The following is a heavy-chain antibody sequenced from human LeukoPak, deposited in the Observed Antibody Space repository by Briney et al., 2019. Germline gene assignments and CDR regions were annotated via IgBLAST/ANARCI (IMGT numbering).Heavy chain of an antibody. CDR2: ISSNGGST. Sequence: PGGSLRLSCAASGFTFSSYAMHWVRQASGKGLEYVSAISSNGGSTYYANSVKGRFTISRDNSKNTLYFQMGSLRAEDMAVYYCARDPRYGERDYWGQGTLVTVSS. V-gene: IGHV3-64*01. CDR1: GFTFSSYA. CDR3: ARDPRYGERDY. J-gene: IGHJ4*02. D-gene: IGHD4-17*01.